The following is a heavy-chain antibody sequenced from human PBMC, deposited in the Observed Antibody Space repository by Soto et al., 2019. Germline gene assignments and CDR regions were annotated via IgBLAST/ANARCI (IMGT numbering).Heavy chain of an antibody. CDR1: GFTFSRYG. Sequence: PGGSLRLSCAASGFTFSRYGMNWLRQAPGKGLEWVASISSSTSYFYYADSVKGRFTTSRDNAKSILYLEMYALRTEDTAVYYCARDPSEGRVGNWFESWGQGTLVTVSS. CDR2: ISSSTSYF. V-gene: IGHV3-21*06. J-gene: IGHJ5*01. CDR3: ARDPSEGRVGNWFES. D-gene: IGHD2-2*01.